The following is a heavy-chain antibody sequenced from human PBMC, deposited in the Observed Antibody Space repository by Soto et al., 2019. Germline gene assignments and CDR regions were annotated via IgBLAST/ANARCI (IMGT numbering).Heavy chain of an antibody. CDR3: ARDFSHYYDSSGYPAGYYCYGMDV. CDR2: INPNSGGT. D-gene: IGHD3-22*01. J-gene: IGHJ6*02. CDR1: GYTFTGYY. Sequence: GASVKVSCKASGYTFTGYYMHWVRQAPGQGLEWMGWINPNSGGTNYAQKFQGWVTMTRDTSISTAYMELSRLRSDDTAVYYCARDFSHYYDSSGYPAGYYCYGMDVWGQGTTVTVSS. V-gene: IGHV1-2*04.